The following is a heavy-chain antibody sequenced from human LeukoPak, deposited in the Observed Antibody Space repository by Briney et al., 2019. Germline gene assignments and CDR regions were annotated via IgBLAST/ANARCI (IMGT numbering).Heavy chain of an antibody. D-gene: IGHD2-2*01. CDR3: AKDEGIVVVPAAFGW. CDR1: GFTFSSYA. J-gene: IGHJ4*02. CDR2: ISGSGGST. Sequence: GGSLRLSCAASGFTFSSYAMSWVRQAPGKGLEWVSAISGSGGSTYYADPVKGRFTISRDNSKNTLYLQMNSLRAEDTAVYYCAKDEGIVVVPAAFGWWGQGTLVTVSS. V-gene: IGHV3-23*01.